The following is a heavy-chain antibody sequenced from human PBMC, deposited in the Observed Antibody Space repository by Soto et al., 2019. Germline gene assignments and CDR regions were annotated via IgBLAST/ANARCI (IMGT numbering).Heavy chain of an antibody. CDR2: IYYRGGT. D-gene: IGHD6-13*01. Sequence: SETLSLTCTVSGGSIRSGGYFLSWVRQQPGKGLEWIGHIYYRGGTSYNPSLESRVAMSVDTSKNELTLKVNYVTAADTAIYYCARFAKEENPKLESWYAFDFWGRGTPVTVS. CDR3: ARFAKEENPKLESWYAFDF. V-gene: IGHV4-31*03. CDR1: GGSIRSGGYF. J-gene: IGHJ4*02.